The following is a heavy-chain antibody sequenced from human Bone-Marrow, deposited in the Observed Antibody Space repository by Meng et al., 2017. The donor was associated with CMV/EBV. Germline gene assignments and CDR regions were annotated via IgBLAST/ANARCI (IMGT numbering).Heavy chain of an antibody. CDR3: ARDLVWWEERGGAFEI. CDR1: GGTFSSYT. CDR2: IIPILGIA. J-gene: IGHJ3*02. D-gene: IGHD1-26*01. V-gene: IGHV1-69*04. Sequence: ASVKVSCKASGGTFSSYTISWVRQAPGQGLEWMGRIIPILGIANYAQKFQGRVTITADKSTSTAYMELSSLRSEDTAVYYCARDLVWWEERGGAFEIWGQGTMVTVPS.